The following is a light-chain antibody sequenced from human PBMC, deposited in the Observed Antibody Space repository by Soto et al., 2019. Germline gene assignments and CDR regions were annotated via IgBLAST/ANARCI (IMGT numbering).Light chain of an antibody. CDR3: QSYDSSLSGVV. J-gene: IGLJ2*01. Sequence: QSVLTQPPSVSGAARQRVTSSCTGSSSNIGAGCDVHWYQQLPGTAPKLLIYGNSNRPSGVPDRFSGSKSGTSASLAITGLQAEDEADYYCQSYDSSLSGVVFGGGTKLTVL. V-gene: IGLV1-40*01. CDR1: SSNIGAGCD. CDR2: GNS.